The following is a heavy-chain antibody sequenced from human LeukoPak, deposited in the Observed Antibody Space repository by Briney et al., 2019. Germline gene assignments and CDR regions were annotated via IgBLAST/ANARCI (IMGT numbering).Heavy chain of an antibody. Sequence: SETLSLTCTVSGGSISSYYWSWIRQPPGKGLEWIGYIYYSGSTNYNPSLKSRVTISVDTSKNQFSLKLSSVPAADTAVYYCARHSTTRPPFDYWGQGTLVTVSS. CDR3: ARHSTTRPPFDY. V-gene: IGHV4-59*08. D-gene: IGHD1-26*01. CDR1: GGSISSYY. CDR2: IYYSGST. J-gene: IGHJ4*02.